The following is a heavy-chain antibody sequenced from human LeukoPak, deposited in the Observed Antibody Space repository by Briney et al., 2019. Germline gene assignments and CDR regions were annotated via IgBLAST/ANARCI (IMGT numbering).Heavy chain of an antibody. CDR3: ARDLAYGDDGL. Sequence: GSLRLSCAASGFTLSNYSMNWVRQAPGKGLEWVAFISSSSSYIFYADSLKGRFTISRDNAKNSLYLQMNSLRADDTAVYYCARDLAYGDDGLWGQGTLVTVSS. CDR1: GFTLSNYS. CDR2: ISSSSSYI. V-gene: IGHV3-21*05. J-gene: IGHJ4*02. D-gene: IGHD4-17*01.